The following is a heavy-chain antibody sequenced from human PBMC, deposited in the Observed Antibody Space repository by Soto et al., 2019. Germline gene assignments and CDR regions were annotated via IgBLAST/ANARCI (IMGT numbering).Heavy chain of an antibody. J-gene: IGHJ4*02. CDR1: GGTFSSYT. V-gene: IGHV1-69*04. CDR2: IIPILGIA. D-gene: IGHD5-12*01. Sequence: GASVKVSCKASGGTFSSYTISWVRQAPGQGLEWMGRIIPILGIANYAQKFQGRVTITADKSTSTAYMELSSLRSEDTAVYYCARDRGYSGYEIYFDYWGQGTLVTVSS. CDR3: ARDRGYSGYEIYFDY.